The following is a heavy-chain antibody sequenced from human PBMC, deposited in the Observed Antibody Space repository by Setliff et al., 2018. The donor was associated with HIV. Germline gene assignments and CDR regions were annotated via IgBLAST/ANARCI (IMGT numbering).Heavy chain of an antibody. CDR1: GFTFSDHY. CDR3: TTDLPYYYDSSGHRFDAFDI. V-gene: IGHV3-72*01. CDR2: SRNKANSYTT. J-gene: IGHJ3*02. Sequence: PGGSLRLSCAASGFTFSDHYMDWVRQAPGKGLEWVGRSRNKANSYTTEYAASVKGRFTISRDDSKNSLYLQMNSLKTEDTAVYYCTTDLPYYYDSSGHRFDAFDIWGRGTMVTVSS. D-gene: IGHD3-22*01.